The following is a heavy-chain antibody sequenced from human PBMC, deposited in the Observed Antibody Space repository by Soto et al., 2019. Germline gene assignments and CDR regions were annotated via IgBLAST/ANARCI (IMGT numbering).Heavy chain of an antibody. CDR1: GGSVISGGYY. J-gene: IGHJ4*02. CDR2: IYYTGST. CDR3: ARDGDGRSAYSSPIY. D-gene: IGHD3-3*01. Sequence: PSGTLYLTCTVSGGSVISGGYYWTWIRQHPGRGLEWIGYIYYTGSTYYNPSLKSRLTISVDTSKDQFSLKLSSVTAADTAVYYCARDGDGRSAYSSPIYWGQGTLVTVSS. V-gene: IGHV4-31*03.